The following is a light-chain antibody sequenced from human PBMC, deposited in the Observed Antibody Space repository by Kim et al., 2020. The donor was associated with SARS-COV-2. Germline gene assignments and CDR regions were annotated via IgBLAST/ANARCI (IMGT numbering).Light chain of an antibody. V-gene: IGKV3-11*01. CDR3: QQRRTWPVT. Sequence: LSPGESATLSCRASQSINNELAWYQQKPGQAPRLLIYDVFNRATGIPARFSGSGSGTDFTLTISSLEPEDFALYFCQQRRTWPVTFGGGTKVDIK. J-gene: IGKJ4*01. CDR2: DVF. CDR1: QSINNE.